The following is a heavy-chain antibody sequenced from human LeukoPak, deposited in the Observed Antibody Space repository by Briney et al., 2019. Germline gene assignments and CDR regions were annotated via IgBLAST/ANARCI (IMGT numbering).Heavy chain of an antibody. V-gene: IGHV3-23*01. CDR2: ISGSGGST. Sequence: GGSLRLSCAASGFTFSSYAMSWVRQAPGKGLEWVSAISGSGGSTYYADSVKGRFTISRDNSKNTLYLQMNSLRAEDTAVYYCARDLGSGSYYNVSYYYYMDVWGKGTTVTISS. D-gene: IGHD3-10*01. J-gene: IGHJ6*03. CDR1: GFTFSSYA. CDR3: ARDLGSGSYYNVSYYYYMDV.